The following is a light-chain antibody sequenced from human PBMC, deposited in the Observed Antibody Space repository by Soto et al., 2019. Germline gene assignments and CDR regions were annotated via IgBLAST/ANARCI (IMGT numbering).Light chain of an antibody. CDR2: EVN. CDR1: SSDVGGYNY. J-gene: IGLJ1*01. Sequence: QSALTQPPSASGSPGQSVTISCTGTSSDVGGYNYVSWYQQHPGKVPKLMVYEVNQRPSGVPDRFSGSKSGNTAPLTVSGLQAEDEADYYCTSYAGGNNVFGTGTKLTVL. CDR3: TSYAGGNNV. V-gene: IGLV2-8*01.